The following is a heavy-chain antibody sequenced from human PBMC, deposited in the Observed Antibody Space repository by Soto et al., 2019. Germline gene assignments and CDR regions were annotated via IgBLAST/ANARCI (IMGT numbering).Heavy chain of an antibody. V-gene: IGHV4-30-2*01. Sequence: QLQLQESGSGLVKPSQTLSLTCAVSGGSIDSGGFSWNWIRQPPGKGLEWIGYIYQSGGTLYNPLLKSRVTISVDRSKNQFSLSMSSVTAADTAVYYCARDSLSGYYFDYWGLGTLVTVSS. CDR2: IYQSGGT. CDR3: ARDSLSGYYFDY. D-gene: IGHD3-22*01. J-gene: IGHJ4*02. CDR1: GGSIDSGGFS.